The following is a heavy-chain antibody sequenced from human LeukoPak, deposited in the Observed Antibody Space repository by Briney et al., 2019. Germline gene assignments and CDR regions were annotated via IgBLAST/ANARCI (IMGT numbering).Heavy chain of an antibody. CDR1: GFTFSSYA. V-gene: IGHV3-23*01. Sequence: GGSLRLSCAASGFTFSSYAMSWVRQAPGKGLEWVSHISGSGGSPYYADSVKGRFTISRDNSKNTLYLQMSSLRAEDTAVYYCAKSSSSRYSSSYSASWGQGTLVTVSS. CDR3: AKSSSSRYSSSYSAS. CDR2: ISGSGGSP. D-gene: IGHD6-6*01. J-gene: IGHJ5*02.